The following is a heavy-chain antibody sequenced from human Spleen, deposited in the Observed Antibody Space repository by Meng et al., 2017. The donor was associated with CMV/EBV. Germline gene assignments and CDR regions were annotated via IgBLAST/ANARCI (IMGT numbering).Heavy chain of an antibody. Sequence: AASGFTFSSHGLHWVRQAPGKGLEWVAVISYDGSNKYYADSVKGRFTISRDNSKNTLYLQMNSLRPEDTAVYYCAQGYFDFWSGYGYWGQGTLVTVSS. J-gene: IGHJ4*02. V-gene: IGHV3-30*19. CDR2: ISYDGSNK. CDR1: GFTFSSHG. D-gene: IGHD3-3*01. CDR3: AQGYFDFWSGYGY.